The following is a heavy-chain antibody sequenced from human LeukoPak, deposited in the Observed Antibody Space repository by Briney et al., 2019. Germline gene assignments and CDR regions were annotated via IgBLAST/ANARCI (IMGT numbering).Heavy chain of an antibody. CDR2: ISGSGGST. CDR1: GFTFSSYA. CDR3: AKEASYCTNGVCYSRIFDT. D-gene: IGHD2-8*01. V-gene: IGHV3-23*01. J-gene: IGHJ5*02. Sequence: GGSLRLSCAASGFTFSSYAMSWVRQAPGKGLEWVSAISGSGGSTFYADSVKGLFTMSRDNSKNTLYLQMHSLRAEDTAVYYCAKEASYCTNGVCYSRIFDTWGQGTLVTVSS.